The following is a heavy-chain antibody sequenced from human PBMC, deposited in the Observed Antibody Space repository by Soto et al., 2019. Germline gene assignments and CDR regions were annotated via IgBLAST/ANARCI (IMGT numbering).Heavy chain of an antibody. CDR2: IDWDDDK. D-gene: IGHD3-10*01. Sequence: SGPTLVNPTQTLTLTCTFSGFSLSTSGMCVSWIRQPPGKALEWLALIDWDDDKYYSTSLKTRLTISKDTSKNQVVLTMTNMDPVDTATYYCARIRYYGSGSYGWFDPWGQGTLVTVFS. V-gene: IGHV2-70*01. J-gene: IGHJ5*02. CDR1: GFSLSTSGMC. CDR3: ARIRYYGSGSYGWFDP.